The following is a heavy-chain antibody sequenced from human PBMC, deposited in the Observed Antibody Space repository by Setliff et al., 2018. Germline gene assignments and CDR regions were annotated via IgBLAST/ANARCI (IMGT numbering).Heavy chain of an antibody. V-gene: IGHV3-30*02. CDR2: IWYDGSNK. CDR1: GFTFSSYG. J-gene: IGHJ4*02. D-gene: IGHD2-21*01. CDR3: ARGGDYCGGECYIPPPDSY. Sequence: PGGSLRLSCAASGFTFSSYGMHWVRQAPGKGLEWVAFIWYDGSNKYYADSVKGRFTISRDISKNTLYLQMNSLRPEDTAVYYCARGGDYCGGECYIPPPDSYWGQGTLVTVSS.